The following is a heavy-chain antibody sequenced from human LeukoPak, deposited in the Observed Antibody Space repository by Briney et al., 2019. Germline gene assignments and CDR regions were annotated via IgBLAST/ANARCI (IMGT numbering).Heavy chain of an antibody. V-gene: IGHV3-48*03. CDR3: ARLRSKYWFDP. D-gene: IGHD4-11*01. CDR1: GCTFSSYE. J-gene: IGHJ5*02. Sequence: GGSLRLSCAASGCTFSSYEMNWVRQAPGKGLEWVSFITSSGNTMYYADSVKGRFTISRDDAKNSLYLQMNSLRADDTAVYYCARLRSKYWFDPWGQGTLVTVSS. CDR2: ITSSGNTM.